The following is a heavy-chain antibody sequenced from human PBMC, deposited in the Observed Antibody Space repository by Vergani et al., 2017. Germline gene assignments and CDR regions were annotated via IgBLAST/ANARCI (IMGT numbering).Heavy chain of an antibody. CDR1: GFTFSSYA. Sequence: VQLVESGGGVVQPGRSLRLSCAASGFTFSSYAMSWVRQAPGKGLEWVSAISGSGGSTYYADSVKGRFTISRDNSKNTLYLQMNSLRAEDTAVYYCAKGTGYCSGGSCYWTGVGNWYFDLWGRGTLVTVSS. D-gene: IGHD2-15*01. CDR2: ISGSGGST. V-gene: IGHV3-23*04. CDR3: AKGTGYCSGGSCYWTGVGNWYFDL. J-gene: IGHJ2*01.